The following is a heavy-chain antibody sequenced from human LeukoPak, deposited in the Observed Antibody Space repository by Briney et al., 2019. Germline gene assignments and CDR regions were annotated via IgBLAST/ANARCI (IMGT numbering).Heavy chain of an antibody. CDR2: ISAYNGNT. V-gene: IGHV1-18*01. D-gene: IGHD2-2*01. CDR1: GYTFTSYG. Sequence: ASVKVSCKASGYTFTSYGISWVRQAPGQGLEWMGWISAYNGNTNYAQKLQGRVTMTTDTSTSTAYMELRSLRSDDTAVYYRARDGLGYCSSTSCYHYYYYYYMDVWGKGTTVTISS. J-gene: IGHJ6*03. CDR3: ARDGLGYCSSTSCYHYYYYYYMDV.